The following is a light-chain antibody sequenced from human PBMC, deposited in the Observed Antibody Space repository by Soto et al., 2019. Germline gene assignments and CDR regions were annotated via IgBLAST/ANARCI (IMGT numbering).Light chain of an antibody. Sequence: QSVLTQPPSVSGAPGQRVTISCTGSSSNIGAGYDVHWYQQLPGTATKLLIYGNSNRPSGVPDRFSGSKSGTSASLAITGLQAEDEADYYCQSYASSLSGWVFGGGTKVTVL. CDR2: GNS. J-gene: IGLJ3*02. V-gene: IGLV1-40*01. CDR3: QSYASSLSGWV. CDR1: SSNIGAGYD.